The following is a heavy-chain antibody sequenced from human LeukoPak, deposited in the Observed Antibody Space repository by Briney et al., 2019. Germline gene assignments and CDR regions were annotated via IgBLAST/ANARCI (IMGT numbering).Heavy chain of an antibody. Sequence: GGSLRLSCAASGFTFSDYYMSWIRQAPGKGLEWVSYISSSGSTIYYADSVKGRFTISRDNSKNTLYLQMNSLRAEDTAVYYCAREYDILNGYANGGFDYWGQGTLVTVSS. J-gene: IGHJ4*02. CDR2: ISSSGSTI. CDR3: AREYDILNGYANGGFDY. V-gene: IGHV3-11*04. D-gene: IGHD3-9*01. CDR1: GFTFSDYY.